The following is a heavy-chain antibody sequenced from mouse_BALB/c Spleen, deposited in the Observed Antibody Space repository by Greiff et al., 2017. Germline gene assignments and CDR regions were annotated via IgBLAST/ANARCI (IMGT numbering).Heavy chain of an antibody. CDR3: ARHEGYVYAMDY. V-gene: IGHV2-6-2*01. CDR1: GFSLTSYG. D-gene: IGHD3-1*01. CDR2: IWSDGST. Sequence: VNVVESGPDLVAPSQSLSITCTVSGFSLTSYGVHWVRQPPGKGLEWLVVIWSDGSTTYNSALKSRLSISKDNSKSQVFLKMNSLQTDDTAMYYCARHEGYVYAMDYWGQGTSVTVSS. J-gene: IGHJ4*01.